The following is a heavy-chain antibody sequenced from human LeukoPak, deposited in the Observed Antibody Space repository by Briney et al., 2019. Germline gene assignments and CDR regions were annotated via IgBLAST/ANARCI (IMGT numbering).Heavy chain of an antibody. D-gene: IGHD3-10*02. V-gene: IGHV3-23*01. CDR2: ISGSGGST. Sequence: PGGPLRLSCAASGFTFSSYAMSWVRQAPGKGLEWVSAISGSGGSTYYADSVKGRFTISRDNSKNTLYLQMNSLRAEDTAVYYCAKDVLYYYVSDYWGQGTLVTVSS. CDR3: AKDVLYYYVSDY. J-gene: IGHJ4*02. CDR1: GFTFSSYA.